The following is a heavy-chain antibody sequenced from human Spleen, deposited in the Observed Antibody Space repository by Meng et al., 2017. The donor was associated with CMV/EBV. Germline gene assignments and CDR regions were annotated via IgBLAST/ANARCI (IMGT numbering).Heavy chain of an antibody. V-gene: IGHV1-69*05. CDR3: AREVPAAGVCLHRFPCRGWFDP. J-gene: IGHJ5*02. CDR2: IIPIFGTA. D-gene: IGHD6-13*01. Sequence: SVKVSCKASGYTFTYYYIHWVRQAPGQGLEWMGGIIPIFGTANYAQKFQGRVTITTDESTSTAYMELSSLRSEDTAVYYCAREVPAAGVCLHRFPCRGWFDPWGQGTLVTVSS. CDR1: GYTFTYYY.